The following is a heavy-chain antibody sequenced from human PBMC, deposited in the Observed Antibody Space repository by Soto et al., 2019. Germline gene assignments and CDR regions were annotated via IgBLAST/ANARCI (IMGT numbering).Heavy chain of an antibody. V-gene: IGHV4-34*01. Sequence: SETLSLTCAVYGGSFSGYYWSWIRQPPGKGLEWIGEINHSGSTNYNPSLKSRVTISVDTSNNQFSLKLSSVTAADTAVYYCARARRSTTVTTGWFDPWGQGTLVTVSS. J-gene: IGHJ5*02. D-gene: IGHD4-4*01. CDR2: INHSGST. CDR3: ARARRSTTVTTGWFDP. CDR1: GGSFSGYY.